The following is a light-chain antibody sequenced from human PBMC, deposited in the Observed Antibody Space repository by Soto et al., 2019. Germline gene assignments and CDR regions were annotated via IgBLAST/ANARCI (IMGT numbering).Light chain of an antibody. CDR2: GAS. CDR3: QQYINWPWT. CDR1: QTISSN. V-gene: IGKV3-15*01. J-gene: IGKJ1*01. Sequence: EIVMAQSPATLSVSPGERATLSCRASQTISSNLAWYQQKPGQVPGLLIYGASTTATGIPDRFSGSGSGTEFTLTISSLQSEFFVVYYCQQYINWPWTFGQGTKV.